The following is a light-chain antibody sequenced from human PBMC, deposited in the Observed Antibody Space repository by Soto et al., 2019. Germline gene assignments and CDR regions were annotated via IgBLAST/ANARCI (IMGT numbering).Light chain of an antibody. CDR1: SSGVGDFDL. V-gene: IGLV2-23*01. CDR3: SSYAGSTTWV. J-gene: IGLJ3*02. CDR2: EGT. Sequence: QSALTQPASVSGSPGQSITISCTGSSSGVGDFDLVSWYQQNPGRAPKLIIYEGTRRPSGVPTRFSGSKSANTASLTISGLQADDEADYYCSSYAGSTTWVFGGGTKLTVL.